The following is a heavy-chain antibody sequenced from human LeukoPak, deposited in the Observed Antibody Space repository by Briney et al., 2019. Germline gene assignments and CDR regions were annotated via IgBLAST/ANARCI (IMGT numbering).Heavy chain of an antibody. CDR2: IIPIFGTA. Sequence: SVKVSCKATGGTFSSYAISWVRQAPGQGLEWMGGIIPIFGTANYAQKFQGRVTITADESASTAYMELSSLRSEDTAVYYCAGSGGVVVPAAFYYYYGMDVWGQGTTVTVSS. J-gene: IGHJ6*02. V-gene: IGHV1-69*13. CDR3: AGSGGVVVPAAFYYYYGMDV. D-gene: IGHD2-2*01. CDR1: GGTFSSYA.